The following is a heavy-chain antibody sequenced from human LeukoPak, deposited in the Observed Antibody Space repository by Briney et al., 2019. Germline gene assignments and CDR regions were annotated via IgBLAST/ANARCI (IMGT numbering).Heavy chain of an antibody. J-gene: IGHJ4*02. D-gene: IGHD3-16*02. V-gene: IGHV1-24*01. Sequence: ASVKVSCKISGYTLSVLSMHWVRQAPGKRLEWMGGFDPENDETIYAQKFQGRVTMTEDTSTDTAYMELSSLRSEDTAVYYCATFNQRTMITFGGVINDYWGQGTPVTVSS. CDR2: FDPENDET. CDR3: ATFNQRTMITFGGVINDY. CDR1: GYTLSVLS.